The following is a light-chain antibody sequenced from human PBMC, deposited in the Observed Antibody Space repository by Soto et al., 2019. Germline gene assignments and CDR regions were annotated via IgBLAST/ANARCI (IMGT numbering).Light chain of an antibody. CDR3: QQYNNWPWT. Sequence: EIVMTQSPATLSVSPGERATLSCRASQSVNSNLAWYRQKPGQAPRLLIYGASTRATGIPARFSGSGSGTGFTLPISSLQSEDFAVYYCQQYNNWPWTFGQGTKVEIK. CDR2: GAS. CDR1: QSVNSN. J-gene: IGKJ1*01. V-gene: IGKV3-15*01.